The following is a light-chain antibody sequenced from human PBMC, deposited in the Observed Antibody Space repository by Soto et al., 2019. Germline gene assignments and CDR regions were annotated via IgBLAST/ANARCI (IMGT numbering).Light chain of an antibody. CDR3: SSYGSSSTYV. V-gene: IGLV2-18*02. CDR1: SSDVGNYNR. Sequence: SALTHPPSVSASPGQSLTISCTGTSSDVGNYNRVSWYQQSPGTAPKLMIYEVSNRPSGVPDRFSGSKSANTASLTISGLQAEDEADYYCSSYGSSSTYVFGTGTKVTV. J-gene: IGLJ1*01. CDR2: EVS.